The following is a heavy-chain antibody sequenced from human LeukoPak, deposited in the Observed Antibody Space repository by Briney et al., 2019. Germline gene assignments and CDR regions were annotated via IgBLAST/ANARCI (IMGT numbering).Heavy chain of an antibody. CDR2: IWYDGSNK. CDR3: ARGPLFRCSSTSCTAFHAFDI. CDR1: GFTFSSYG. D-gene: IGHD2-2*01. V-gene: IGHV3-33*01. Sequence: GRSLRLSCAASGFTFSSYGIHWVRQAPGKGLEWVAVIWYDGSNKYYADSVKGRFTISRDNSKNTLYLQMNSLRAEDTAVYYCARGPLFRCSSTSCTAFHAFDIWGQGTMVTVSS. J-gene: IGHJ3*02.